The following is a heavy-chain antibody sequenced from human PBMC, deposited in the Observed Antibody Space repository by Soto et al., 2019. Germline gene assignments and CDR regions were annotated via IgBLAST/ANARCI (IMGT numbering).Heavy chain of an antibody. CDR3: VRHLADSSGYALYFQH. CDR1: GGSISSYY. V-gene: IGHV4-59*08. J-gene: IGHJ1*01. CDR2: IYYSGST. Sequence: PSETLSLTCTVSGGSISSYYWSWIRQPPGKGMEWIGFIYYSGSTNYNPSLRSRVTISVDTSKNQFSLKLRSVTAADTAVFYCVRHLADSSGYALYFQHWGQGTLVTVSS. D-gene: IGHD3-22*01.